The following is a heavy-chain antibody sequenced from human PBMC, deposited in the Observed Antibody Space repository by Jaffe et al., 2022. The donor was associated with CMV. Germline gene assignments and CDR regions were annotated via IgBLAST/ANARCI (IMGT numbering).Heavy chain of an antibody. CDR3: ARGRAVVVAANHYFDY. CDR1: GGSISSSSYY. V-gene: IGHV4-39*01. J-gene: IGHJ4*02. D-gene: IGHD2-15*01. CDR2: IYYSGST. Sequence: QLQLQESGPGLVKPSETLSLTCTVSGGSISSSSYYWGWIRQPPGKGLEWIGSIYYSGSTYYNPSLKSRVTISVDTSKNQFSLKLSSVTAADTAVYYCARGRAVVVAANHYFDYWGQGTLVTVSS.